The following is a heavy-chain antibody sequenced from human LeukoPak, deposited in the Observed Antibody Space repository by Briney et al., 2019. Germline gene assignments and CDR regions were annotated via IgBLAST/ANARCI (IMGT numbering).Heavy chain of an antibody. Sequence: GGSLRLSCSASGFSFDDYGLIWVRQVPGKGLEWVSGINWNSGTIGYADSVKGRFTISRDNAKNSLYLQMNSLRAEDTAAYYCARSPVGGYCSSTSCPYYFDYWGQGTLVTVSS. J-gene: IGHJ4*02. V-gene: IGHV3-20*04. CDR1: GFSFDDYG. CDR2: INWNSGTI. D-gene: IGHD2-2*01. CDR3: ARSPVGGYCSSTSCPYYFDY.